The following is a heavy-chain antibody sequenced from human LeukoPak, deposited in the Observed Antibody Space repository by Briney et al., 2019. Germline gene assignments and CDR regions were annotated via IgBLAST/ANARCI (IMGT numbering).Heavy chain of an antibody. J-gene: IGHJ4*02. V-gene: IGHV4-4*07. CDR3: ARDQPTYYDFWSGWMD. Sequence: ASETLSLTCTVSGGSISSYYWSWTRQPAGKGLEWIGRLYTSGSTNYNPSLKSRVTMSVDTSKNQFSLKLSSVTAADTAVYYCARDQPTYYDFWSGWMDWGQGTLVTVSS. D-gene: IGHD3-3*01. CDR1: GGSISSYY. CDR2: LYTSGST.